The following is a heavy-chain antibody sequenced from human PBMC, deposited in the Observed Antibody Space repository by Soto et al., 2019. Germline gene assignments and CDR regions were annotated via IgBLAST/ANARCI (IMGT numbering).Heavy chain of an antibody. V-gene: IGHV3-23*01. D-gene: IGHD4-17*01. J-gene: IGHJ1*01. Sequence: EVQLLESGGGLVKPGGSLRLSCAASGFTFSSYAMSWVRQAPGRGLEWVSAISGSVGSTYYADSVKGRFTISRDNSKNTLYLQMNSLRAEDTAVYYCAKAYYGEGYFQHWGQGTLVTVSS. CDR3: AKAYYGEGYFQH. CDR1: GFTFSSYA. CDR2: ISGSVGST.